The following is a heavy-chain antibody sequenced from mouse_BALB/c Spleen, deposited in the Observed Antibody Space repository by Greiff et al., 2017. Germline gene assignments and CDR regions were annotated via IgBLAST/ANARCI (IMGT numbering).Heavy chain of an antibody. CDR1: GFTFSSYY. CDR3: AKQGRRDDYDYFDY. J-gene: IGHJ2*01. Sequence: EVQRVESGGGLVKLGGSLKLSCAASGFTFSSYYMSWVRQTPEKRLELVAAINSNGGSTYYPDTVKGRFTISRDNAKNTLYLQMSSLKSEDTALYYCAKQGRRDDYDYFDYWGQGTTLTVSS. V-gene: IGHV5-6-2*01. CDR2: INSNGGST. D-gene: IGHD2-4*01.